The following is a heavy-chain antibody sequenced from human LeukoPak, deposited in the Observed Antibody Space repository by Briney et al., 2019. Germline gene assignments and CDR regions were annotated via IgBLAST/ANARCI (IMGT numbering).Heavy chain of an antibody. D-gene: IGHD7-27*01. V-gene: IGHV3-33*01. CDR3: ARDYWSGDDGMDV. Sequence: GGSLRLSCAASGFTFSSYGMHWVRQAPGKGLEWVAVIWYDGSNKYYADSVKGRFTISRDNSKNTLYLQMNSLRAEDTAVYYCARDYWSGDDGMDVWGQGTTVTVSS. CDR1: GFTFSSYG. J-gene: IGHJ6*02. CDR2: IWYDGSNK.